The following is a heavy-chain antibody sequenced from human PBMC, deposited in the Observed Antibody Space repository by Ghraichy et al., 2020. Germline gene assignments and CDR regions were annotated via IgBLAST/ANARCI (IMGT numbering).Heavy chain of an antibody. J-gene: IGHJ4*02. V-gene: IGHV3-48*02. D-gene: IGHD2-15*01. CDR2: ISSSSDSR. CDR3: ARGSAGASFVFDN. CDR1: GFTFSSYS. Sequence: GGSLRLSCAASGFTFSSYSMHWVRQAPGKGLEWVSSISSSSDSRYYADSVKGRFTISRDNSKNSLYLQMNSLRDEDTAVYYCARGSAGASFVFDNWGQGTLVAVSS.